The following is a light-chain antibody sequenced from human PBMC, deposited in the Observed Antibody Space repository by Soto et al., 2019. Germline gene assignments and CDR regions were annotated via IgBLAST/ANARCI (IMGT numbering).Light chain of an antibody. CDR1: GSYVGGYNY. J-gene: IGLJ1*01. CDR2: DVS. Sequence: QSVLTQPASVSGSPGQSITISRTGTGSYVGGYNYVSWYQQHPDKAPKLIIYDVSNRPSGVSNRFSGSKSGNTASLTISGLQAEDEADYYCTSYTSSSTGVFGTGTKVTVL. V-gene: IGLV2-14*03. CDR3: TSYTSSSTGV.